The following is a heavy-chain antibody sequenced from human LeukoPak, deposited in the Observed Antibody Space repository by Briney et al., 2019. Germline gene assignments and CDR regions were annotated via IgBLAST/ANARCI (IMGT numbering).Heavy chain of an antibody. CDR3: AKDLEFDSVFDY. V-gene: IGHV4-34*01. D-gene: IGHD2/OR15-2a*01. CDR2: INHSGST. CDR1: GGSFSGYY. J-gene: IGHJ4*02. Sequence: PSETLSLTCAVYGGSFSGYYWSCIRQPPGKGLEWIGEINHSGSTNYNPSLKSRVTISVDTSKNQFSLKLSSVTAADTAVYYCAKDLEFDSVFDYWGQGTLVTVSS.